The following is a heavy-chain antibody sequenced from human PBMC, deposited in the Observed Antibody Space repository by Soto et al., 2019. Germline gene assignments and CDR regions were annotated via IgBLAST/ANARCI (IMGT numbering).Heavy chain of an antibody. J-gene: IGHJ4*02. CDR2: ISGYNGDT. CDR1: GYTFTGYG. V-gene: IGHV1-18*01. D-gene: IGHD3-22*01. CDR3: ARGGYYYDSSGYYSDY. Sequence: QVQLVQSGAEVKKPGASVKVSCKASGYTFTGYGIGWVRQAPGQGLEWMGWISGYNGDTNYAQNLQGRVTMTTDTSTSTAYMELRSLRSDDTAVYYCARGGYYYDSSGYYSDYWGQGTLVTVPS.